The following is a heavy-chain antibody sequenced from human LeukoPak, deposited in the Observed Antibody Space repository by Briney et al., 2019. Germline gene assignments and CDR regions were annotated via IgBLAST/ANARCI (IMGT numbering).Heavy chain of an antibody. CDR2: ISSSSSTI. D-gene: IGHD2-21*01. Sequence: PGGSLRLSCAASGFTLSSYAMNWVRQTPGKGLEWVSYISSSSSTIYYADSVKGRFTISRDNAKNSLYLQMNSLSDEDTAVYYCASNPYGGHYFDYWGQGTLVTVSS. CDR1: GFTLSSYA. CDR3: ASNPYGGHYFDY. J-gene: IGHJ4*02. V-gene: IGHV3-48*02.